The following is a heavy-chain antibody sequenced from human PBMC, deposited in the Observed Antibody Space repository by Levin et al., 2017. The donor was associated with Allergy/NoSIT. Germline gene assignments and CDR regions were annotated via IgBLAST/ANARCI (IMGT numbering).Heavy chain of an antibody. CDR1: GYTFSNYG. Sequence: ASVKVSCKASGYTFSNYGITWVRQAPGQGLEWMGWISGYNGNTNYAQKLQGRVTLTTDTSTSTAYMELRSLTSDDTAVYYCARSGGGGSYYRIADFWGQGTLVTVSS. V-gene: IGHV1-18*01. D-gene: IGHD1-26*01. CDR2: ISGYNGNT. J-gene: IGHJ4*02. CDR3: ARSGGGGSYYRIADF.